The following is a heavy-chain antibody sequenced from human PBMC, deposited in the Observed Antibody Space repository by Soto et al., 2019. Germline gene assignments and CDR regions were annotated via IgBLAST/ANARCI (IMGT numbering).Heavy chain of an antibody. Sequence: QITLKESGPTLVKPTQTLTLTCTFSGFSLHTSGVGVGWIRQPPGKALECLALIYWDDNERYSPSLQSRLTTTHDTSINRVVLTTTNIDPVDIPTYYCPRSIEARQGRGALDYWGRGTLVTVSS. V-gene: IGHV2-5*02. J-gene: IGHJ4*02. CDR3: PRSIEARQGRGALDY. CDR1: GFSLHTSGVG. CDR2: IYWDDNE. D-gene: IGHD6-6*01.